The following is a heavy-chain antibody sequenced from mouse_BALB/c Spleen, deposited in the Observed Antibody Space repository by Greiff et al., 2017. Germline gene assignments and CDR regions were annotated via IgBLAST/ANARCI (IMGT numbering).Heavy chain of an antibody. D-gene: IGHD4-1*02. CDR1: GYAFSSSW. J-gene: IGHJ1*01. V-gene: IGHV1-82*01. Sequence: QVQLKESGPELVKPGASVKISCKASGYAFSSSWMNWVKQRPGQGLEWIGRIYPGDGDTNYNGKFKGKATLTADKSSSTAYMQLSSLTAVDSAVYFCAANWHREYFDVWGAGTTVTVSS. CDR2: IYPGDGDT. CDR3: AANWHREYFDV.